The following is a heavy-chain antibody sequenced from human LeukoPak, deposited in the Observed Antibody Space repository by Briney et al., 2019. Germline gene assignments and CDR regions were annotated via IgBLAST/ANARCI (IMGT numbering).Heavy chain of an antibody. CDR3: ARGLYGGYPYYYMDV. V-gene: IGHV3-7*01. J-gene: IGHJ6*03. CDR1: EFTFSSYW. Sequence: GGSLRLSCAASEFTFSSYWMAWVCQAPGKGLEWVANIKQDGSDKYYVESVKGRFTISRDNAQNSLYLQMNSLRVEDTAVYYCARGLYGGYPYYYMDVWGKGTTVTISS. D-gene: IGHD3-16*01. CDR2: IKQDGSDK.